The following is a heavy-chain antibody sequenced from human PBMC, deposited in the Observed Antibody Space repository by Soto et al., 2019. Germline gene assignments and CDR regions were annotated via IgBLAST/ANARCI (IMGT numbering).Heavy chain of an antibody. CDR3: VRGDNWNDESSDY. J-gene: IGHJ4*02. Sequence: QVQLVESGGGVVQPGRSLRLSCAASGFMFSNHGMHGVRQAPGKGLEWVAVIWSDGNNRYYADSVKGRFTISRDNSKNTFYLKMNSLRAEDTAVYYCVRGDNWNDESSDYWGQGTLVTVSS. CDR2: IWSDGNNR. D-gene: IGHD1-1*01. V-gene: IGHV3-33*01. CDR1: GFMFSNHG.